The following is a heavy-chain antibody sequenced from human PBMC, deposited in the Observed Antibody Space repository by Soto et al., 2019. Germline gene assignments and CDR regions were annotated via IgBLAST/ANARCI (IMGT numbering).Heavy chain of an antibody. CDR3: ARDWDRGGGSYLWKFDL. J-gene: IGHJ2*01. Sequence: QEQLVESGGGVVQPGRSLRLSCAASGFALTPYAMHWVRQAPGKGLEWVAIISYDGSYRSYGDSVKGRFTISRDNSENSLYRQMDNLRSEDTAVYYCARDWDRGGGSYLWKFDLWGRGTLVTVSS. CDR1: GFALTPYA. V-gene: IGHV3-30-3*01. CDR2: ISYDGSYR. D-gene: IGHD1-26*01.